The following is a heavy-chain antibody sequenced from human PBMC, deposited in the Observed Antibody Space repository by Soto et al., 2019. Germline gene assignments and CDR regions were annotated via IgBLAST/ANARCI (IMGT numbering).Heavy chain of an antibody. CDR3: ARALYDVWTGNWFDP. CDR2: IYYSGST. V-gene: IGHV4-31*03. CDR1: GCSISSGGYC. J-gene: IGHJ5*02. Sequence: SETLSLTCTVSGCSISSGGYCWRWIRQPPGKGLEWIGYIYYSGSTYYNPSLKSRVTISVDTSKNQFSLKLSSVTAADTAVYYCARALYDVWTGNWFDPWGQGTLVTV. D-gene: IGHD3-3*01.